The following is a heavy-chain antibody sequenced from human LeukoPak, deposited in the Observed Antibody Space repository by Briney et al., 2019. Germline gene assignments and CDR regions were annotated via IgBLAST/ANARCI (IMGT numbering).Heavy chain of an antibody. Sequence: GGTLRLSCAASGFTFSSYGMSWVRQAPGKGLEWVSSISSSSSYIYYADSVKGRFTISRDNAKNSLYLQMNSLRAEDTAVYYCARHGGIHYDFWSGYYPERPFDYWGQGTLVTVSS. CDR2: ISSSSSYI. CDR3: ARHGGIHYDFWSGYYPERPFDY. D-gene: IGHD3-3*01. CDR1: GFTFSSYG. V-gene: IGHV3-21*01. J-gene: IGHJ4*02.